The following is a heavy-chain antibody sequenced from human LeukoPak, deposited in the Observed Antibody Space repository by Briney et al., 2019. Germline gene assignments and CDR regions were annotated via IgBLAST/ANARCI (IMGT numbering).Heavy chain of an antibody. D-gene: IGHD7-27*01. J-gene: IGHJ4*02. CDR1: GFTFSNAW. CDR3: TTVPHPPGDRSR. CDR2: FKSKTDGGTT. Sequence: GGSLRLSCAASGFTFSNAWMSWVRQAPGKGLEWVGRFKSKTDGGTTDYAAPVKGRFTISRDDSKNTLYLQMNSLKTEDTAVYYCTTVPHPPGDRSRWGQGTLVTVSS. V-gene: IGHV3-15*01.